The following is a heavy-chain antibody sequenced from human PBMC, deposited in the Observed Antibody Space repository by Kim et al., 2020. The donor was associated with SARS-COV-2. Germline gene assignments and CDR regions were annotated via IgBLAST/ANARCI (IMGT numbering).Heavy chain of an antibody. Sequence: GGSLRLSCAASGFTFSSYGMHWVRQAPGKGLEWVAVISYDGSNKYYADSVKGRFTISRDNSKNTLYLQMNSLRAEDTAVYYCAKEGVAATTYYYYMDVWGKGTTVTVSS. CDR3: AKEGVAATTYYYYMDV. CDR1: GFTFSSYG. CDR2: ISYDGSNK. J-gene: IGHJ6*03. V-gene: IGHV3-30*18. D-gene: IGHD2-15*01.